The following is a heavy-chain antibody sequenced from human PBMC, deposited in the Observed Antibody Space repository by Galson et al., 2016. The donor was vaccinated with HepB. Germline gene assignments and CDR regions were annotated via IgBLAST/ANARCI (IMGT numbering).Heavy chain of an antibody. Sequence: TLSPACALSARSITSLTRGSCVPLPPGRGLESRWPIPHPGNTNYNPSLTSRVTVSLDKSKNTFYLTLASVPAADPAVCYCVTGDNYQRAGSKENWGQGTLATVSS. D-gene: IGHD5-24*01. CDR1: ARSITSLTR. J-gene: IGHJ4*02. CDR3: VTGDNYQRAGSKEN. CDR2: IPHPGNT. V-gene: IGHV4/OR15-8*02.